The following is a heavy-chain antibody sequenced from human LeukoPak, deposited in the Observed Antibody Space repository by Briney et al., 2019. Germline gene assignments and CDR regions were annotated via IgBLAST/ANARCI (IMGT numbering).Heavy chain of an antibody. Sequence: GGSLRLSCAASGFTFSSYSMNWVRQAPGKGLEWVSYISSSSSTIYYADSVKGRFTISRDNAKNSLYLQMNSLRAEDTAVYFCARGGAGPPFYYFMDVWGKGTTVTISS. CDR3: ARGGAGPPFYYFMDV. V-gene: IGHV3-48*01. CDR2: ISSSSSTI. J-gene: IGHJ6*03. D-gene: IGHD3-16*01. CDR1: GFTFSSYS.